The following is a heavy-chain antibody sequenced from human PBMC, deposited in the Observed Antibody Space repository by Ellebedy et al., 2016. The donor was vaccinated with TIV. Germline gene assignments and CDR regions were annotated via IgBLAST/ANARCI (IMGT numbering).Heavy chain of an antibody. V-gene: IGHV3-72*01. J-gene: IGHJ4*02. CDR2: IKNKADSYTT. D-gene: IGHD3-16*01. Sequence: GESLKISCAASGFSFSDWYMDWVRQAPGRGLEWVGRIKNKADSYTTHYAASVKGRFTISRDNSKNSLYLQMDSLNTEDTAVYYCARDNWGSYDYWGRGTLVTVSS. CDR1: GFSFSDWY. CDR3: ARDNWGSYDY.